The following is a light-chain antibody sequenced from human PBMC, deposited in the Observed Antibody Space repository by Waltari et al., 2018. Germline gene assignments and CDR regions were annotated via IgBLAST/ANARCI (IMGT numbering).Light chain of an antibody. CDR3: QKYESLPAT. J-gene: IGKJ1*01. CDR2: HAS. V-gene: IGKV3-20*01. CDR1: QSIGIY. Sequence: EIVLTQPPGTRSLSPGERATLSCRASQSIGIYLAWYQQKPGQAPRLLMYHASSRATGIPDRFSGSGSGTDFSLTISRLEPEDFAVYYCQKYESLPATFGQGTKVEIK.